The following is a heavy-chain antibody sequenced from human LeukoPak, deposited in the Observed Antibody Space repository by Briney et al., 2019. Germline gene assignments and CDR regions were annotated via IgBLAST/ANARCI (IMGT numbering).Heavy chain of an antibody. CDR1: GFTFSSYG. CDR2: TSYDGSSK. V-gene: IGHV3-30*18. Sequence: GGSLRLSCAASGFTFSSYGMHWVRQAPGKGLEWVAVTSYDGSSKYYGDSVKGRFTISRDNSKNTLYLQMNSLRAEDSAVYYCAKEVLPTVLWGAMDVWGQGTTVTVSS. J-gene: IGHJ6*02. D-gene: IGHD2-2*01. CDR3: AKEVLPTVLWGAMDV.